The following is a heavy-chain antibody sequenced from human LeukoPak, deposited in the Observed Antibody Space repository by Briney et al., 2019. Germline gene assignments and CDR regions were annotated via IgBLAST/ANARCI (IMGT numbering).Heavy chain of an antibody. V-gene: IGHV3-7*01. Sequence: GGSLRLSCAASGFTFSSYWMSWVRQAPGKGLEWVANIKQDGSEKYYVDSVKGRFTISRDNAKNSLYLQMNSLRAEDTAVYYCARAPFTVTTNYYYYYMDVWGKGTTVTISS. J-gene: IGHJ6*03. CDR3: ARAPFTVTTNYYYYYMDV. D-gene: IGHD4-11*01. CDR1: GFTFSSYW. CDR2: IKQDGSEK.